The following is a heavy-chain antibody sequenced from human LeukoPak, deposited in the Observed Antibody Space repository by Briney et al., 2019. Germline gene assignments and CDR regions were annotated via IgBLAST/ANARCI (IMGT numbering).Heavy chain of an antibody. D-gene: IGHD3-22*01. V-gene: IGHV3-23*01. CDR3: ARNIVVGDTDYFDY. CDR2: ISGSGGST. CDR1: GFTFSSYA. Sequence: PGGSLRLSCAASGFTFSSYAMSWVRQAPGKGLEWVSAISGSGGSTYYAGSVKGRFTMSRDNSKNTLYLQMNSLRGEDTAVYYCARNIVVGDTDYFDYWGQGTLVTVSS. J-gene: IGHJ4*02.